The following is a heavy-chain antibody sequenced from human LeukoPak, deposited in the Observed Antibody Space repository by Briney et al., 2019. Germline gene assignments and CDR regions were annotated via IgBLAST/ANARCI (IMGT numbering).Heavy chain of an antibody. V-gene: IGHV1-8*03. Sequence: GASVKVSCKASGYTFTSYDINWVRQATGQGLEWMGWMNPNSGNTGYAQKFQGRVTITRNTSISTAYMELSSLRSEDTAVYYCARSSSSLYNWFDPWGQGTLVTVSS. CDR2: MNPNSGNT. D-gene: IGHD6-13*01. CDR1: GYTFTSYD. J-gene: IGHJ5*02. CDR3: ARSSSSLYNWFDP.